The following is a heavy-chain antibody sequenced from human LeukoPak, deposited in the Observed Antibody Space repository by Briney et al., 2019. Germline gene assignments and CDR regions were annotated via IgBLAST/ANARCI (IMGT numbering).Heavy chain of an antibody. D-gene: IGHD1-26*01. J-gene: IGHJ4*02. Sequence: GGSLRLSCAASGFTFSSYWMSWVRQAPGKGLEWLGFIRSKAYGGTIEYAASVKGRFTISRDESKSITYLQMNSLKTEDTAVYYCTSGSYFWFWGQGTLVTVSS. CDR3: TSGSYFWF. CDR2: IRSKAYGGTI. V-gene: IGHV3-49*04. CDR1: GFTFSSYW.